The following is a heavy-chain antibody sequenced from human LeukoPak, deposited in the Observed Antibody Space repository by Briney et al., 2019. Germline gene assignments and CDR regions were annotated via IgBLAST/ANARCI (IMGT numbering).Heavy chain of an antibody. D-gene: IGHD2-21*02. CDR3: ARGFSAYCGGDCYPPYYFDY. V-gene: IGHV1-69*13. J-gene: IGHJ4*02. CDR1: GGTFSSYA. CDR2: IIPISGTA. Sequence: SVKVSCKASGGTFSSYAISWVRQAPGQGLEWMGGIIPISGTANYAQKFQGRVTITADESTSTAYMELSSLRSEDTAVYYCARGFSAYCGGDCYPPYYFDYWGQGTLVTVSS.